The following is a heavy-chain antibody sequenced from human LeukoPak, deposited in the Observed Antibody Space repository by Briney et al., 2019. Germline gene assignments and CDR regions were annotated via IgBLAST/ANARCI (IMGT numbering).Heavy chain of an antibody. CDR3: ARSAKDGLWFGVNWFDP. CDR2: IYTSGST. V-gene: IGHV4-4*07. CDR1: GGHHSSYY. D-gene: IGHD3-10*01. J-gene: IGHJ5*02. Sequence: SETLPLTHSLSGGHHSSYYWSWIQQPARKELEWIGRIYTSGSTNYKPSLKSRVTMSVDTSKNQFSLKLSSVTAADTAVYYCARSAKDGLWFGVNWFDPWGQGTLVTVSS.